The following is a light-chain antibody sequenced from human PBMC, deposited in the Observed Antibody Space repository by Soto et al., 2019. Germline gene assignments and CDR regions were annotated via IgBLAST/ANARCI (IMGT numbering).Light chain of an antibody. CDR3: QQSYSTPA. J-gene: IGKJ3*01. CDR1: QTINTY. V-gene: IGKV1-39*01. CDR2: ATS. Sequence: DIQMTQSPSSLSASVGDRVTITCRASQTINTYLNWYQQKPGKAPHLLIYATSTLQSGVPSRFSGSGSGTDFTLTISSLQPDDFATYYCQQSYSTPAFGPGTKVDIK.